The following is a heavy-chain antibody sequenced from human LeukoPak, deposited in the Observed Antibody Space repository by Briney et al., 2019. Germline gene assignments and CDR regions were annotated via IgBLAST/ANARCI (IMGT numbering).Heavy chain of an antibody. CDR1: GFTFSKFG. CDR2: ISYDGSSE. D-gene: IGHD2-8*01. CDR3: AKRDTTGLYYFDY. Sequence: PGRSLRLSCAASGFTFSKFGMHWVRQAPGKGLEWVAVISYDGSSEYYGDSVKGRFTISRDNSKNTLYLQMNSLRAEDTAVYYCAKRDTTGLYYFDYWGQGTMVTVSS. V-gene: IGHV3-30*18. J-gene: IGHJ4*02.